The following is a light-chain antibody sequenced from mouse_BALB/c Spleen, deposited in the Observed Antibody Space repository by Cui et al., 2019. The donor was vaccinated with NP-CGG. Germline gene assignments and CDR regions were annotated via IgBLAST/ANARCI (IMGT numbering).Light chain of an antibody. CDR1: TRAVTTSNY. V-gene: IGLV1*01. J-gene: IGLJ1*01. CDR3: ALWYSNHWV. CDR2: GSK. Sequence: QAAVTQESALTTSPGETVTLTCRSSTRAVTTSNYANWAQEKPDHLFTGLTGGSKNRAPGVPARFSGSLIGDKAALTITGAQTEDEAIYFCALWYSNHWVFGGGTKLTVL.